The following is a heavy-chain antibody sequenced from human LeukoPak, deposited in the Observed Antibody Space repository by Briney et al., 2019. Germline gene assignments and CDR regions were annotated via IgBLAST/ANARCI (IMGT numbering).Heavy chain of an antibody. CDR3: AREPQGGGSGWFDP. J-gene: IGHJ5*02. CDR1: GGSISSGSYY. Sequence: PSQTLSLTCTVSGGSISSGSYYWSWIRRPAGKGLEWIGRIYTSGSTNYNPSLKSRVTISVDTSKNQFSLKLSSVTAADTAVYYCAREPQGGGSGWFDPWGQGTLVTVSS. D-gene: IGHD3-16*01. CDR2: IYTSGST. V-gene: IGHV4-61*02.